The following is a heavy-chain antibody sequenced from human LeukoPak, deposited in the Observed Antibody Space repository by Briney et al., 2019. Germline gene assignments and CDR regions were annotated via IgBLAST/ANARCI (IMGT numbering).Heavy chain of an antibody. D-gene: IGHD1-26*01. Sequence: PGGSLRLSCAASGFTFSSYSMNWVRQAPGKGLEWVSSISSSSSYIYYADSVKGRFTISRDNAKNSLYLQMNSLRAEDTAVYYCARGEIPTREVDVWGKGTTVTISS. CDR1: GFTFSSYS. V-gene: IGHV3-21*01. CDR3: ARGEIPTREVDV. CDR2: ISSSSSYI. J-gene: IGHJ6*04.